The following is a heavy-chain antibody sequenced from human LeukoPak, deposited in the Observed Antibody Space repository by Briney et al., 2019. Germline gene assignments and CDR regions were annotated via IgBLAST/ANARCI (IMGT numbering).Heavy chain of an antibody. CDR2: IRSKAYGGTT. D-gene: IGHD1-26*01. CDR3: TRARYAGSYYTYYFDY. V-gene: IGHV3-49*04. Sequence: GGSLGLSCTTSGFTFGDYAMSWVRRAPGKGLEWVAFIRSKAYGGTTEYAASVKGRFTISRDDSKSIAYLQMSGLKTEDTALYYCTRARYAGSYYTYYFDYWGQGTLVAVSS. J-gene: IGHJ4*02. CDR1: GFTFGDYA.